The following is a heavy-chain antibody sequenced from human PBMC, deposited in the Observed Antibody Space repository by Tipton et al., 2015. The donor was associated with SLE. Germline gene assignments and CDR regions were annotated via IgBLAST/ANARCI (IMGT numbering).Heavy chain of an antibody. J-gene: IGHJ3*02. Sequence: TLSLTCTVSGGSISSYSYHWGWIRQPPGKGLEWIGEINHRGSTYYSPSLKSRVTISVDTSKNQFSLRLNSATAADTAVYYCAREEGYDSSTNAFDIWGPGTMVTVSS. D-gene: IGHD3-22*01. CDR2: INHRGST. CDR1: GGSISSYSYH. V-gene: IGHV4-39*07. CDR3: AREEGYDSSTNAFDI.